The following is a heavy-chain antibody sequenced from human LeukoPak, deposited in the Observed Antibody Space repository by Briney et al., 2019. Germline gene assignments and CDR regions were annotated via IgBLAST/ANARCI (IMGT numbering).Heavy chain of an antibody. CDR3: ARDGNSSDLGAFDI. Sequence: KPSQTLSLTCTVSGGSISSGDYYWSWIRQPPGKGLEWIGYIYYSGSTYYNPSLKSRVTISVDTSKNQFSLKLSSVTAADTAVYYCARDGNSSDLGAFDIWGQGTMVTVSS. J-gene: IGHJ3*02. CDR2: IYYSGST. V-gene: IGHV4-30-4*08. D-gene: IGHD6-19*01. CDR1: GGSISSGDYY.